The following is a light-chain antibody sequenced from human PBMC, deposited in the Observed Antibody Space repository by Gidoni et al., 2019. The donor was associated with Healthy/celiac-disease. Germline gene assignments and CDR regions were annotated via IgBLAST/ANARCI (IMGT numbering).Light chain of an antibody. CDR1: SLRSYY. CDR3: NSRDSSGNHHVV. Sequence: SSELTQDPAVSVALGQTVRITCQGDSLRSYYASWYQQKPGQPPVLVIYGKTNRPSGIPDRFSGSSSGNTASLTITGAQAEDEADYYCNSRDSSGNHHVVFGGGTKLTV. CDR2: GKT. V-gene: IGLV3-19*01. J-gene: IGLJ2*01.